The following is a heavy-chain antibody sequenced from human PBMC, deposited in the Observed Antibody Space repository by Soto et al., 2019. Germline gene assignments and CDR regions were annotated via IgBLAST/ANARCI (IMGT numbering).Heavy chain of an antibody. J-gene: IGHJ4*02. Sequence: QVQLVQSGAEVKKPGSSVKVSCKASGGTFSSYAISWVRQAPGQGLEWMGGIIPIFGTANYAQKFQGRVTITADESTSTAYMELSSLRSEDTAVYYCARGRAYYDSSGYQGYFDYWGQGTLVTVSS. CDR1: GGTFSSYA. V-gene: IGHV1-69*12. D-gene: IGHD3-22*01. CDR3: ARGRAYYDSSGYQGYFDY. CDR2: IIPIFGTA.